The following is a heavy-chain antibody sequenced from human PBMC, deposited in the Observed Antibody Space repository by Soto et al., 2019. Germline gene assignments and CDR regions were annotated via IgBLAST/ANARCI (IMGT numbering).Heavy chain of an antibody. Sequence: ASVKVSCKASGYTFTGYYMHWVRHAPGQGLEWMGWINPNSGGTNYAQKFQGWVTMTRDTSISTAYMELSRLRSDDTAVYYCARGNHLVAIRDIVVVPAAIRGYYYYGMDVWGQGTTVTV. J-gene: IGHJ6*02. CDR3: ARGNHLVAIRDIVVVPAAIRGYYYYGMDV. CDR1: GYTFTGYY. D-gene: IGHD2-2*02. CDR2: INPNSGGT. V-gene: IGHV1-2*04.